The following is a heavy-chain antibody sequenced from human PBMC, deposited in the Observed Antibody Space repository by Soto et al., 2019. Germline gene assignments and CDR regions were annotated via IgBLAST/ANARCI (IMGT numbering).Heavy chain of an antibody. CDR1: GDSVSSNSAA. J-gene: IGHJ3*02. CDR2: TYYRSKWYN. D-gene: IGHD3-22*01. V-gene: IGHV6-1*01. CDR3: ARDEGYYDSSGYRGGAFDI. Sequence: QTLSLTCAISGDSVSSNSAAWNWIRQSPSRGLEWLGRTYYRSKWYNDYAVSVKSRITINPDTSKNQFSLQLNSVTPEDTAVYYCARDEGYYDSSGYRGGAFDIWGQGTMVTVSS.